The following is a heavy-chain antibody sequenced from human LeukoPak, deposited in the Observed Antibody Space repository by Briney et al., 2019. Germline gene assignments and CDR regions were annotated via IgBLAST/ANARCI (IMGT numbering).Heavy chain of an antibody. CDR2: IYYDGTT. V-gene: IGHV4-39*01. CDR1: GASISVFPYY. Sequence: SETLSLTCTVYGASISVFPYYWVWIRQPPGKALEWIGSIYYDGTTYYNPSLTSRVTISADTSKNQFSLRVSSVTAADTAVYYCARRPPALGAFDIWGQGTMVSVSS. CDR3: ARRPPALGAFDI. J-gene: IGHJ3*02.